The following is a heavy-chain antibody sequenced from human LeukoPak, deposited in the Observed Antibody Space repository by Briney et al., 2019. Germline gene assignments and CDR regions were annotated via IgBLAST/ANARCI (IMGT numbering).Heavy chain of an antibody. CDR3: ARDSNPDDGDYGDYERNHYYYYYGMDV. CDR1: GFTFSSYS. J-gene: IGHJ6*02. V-gene: IGHV3-21*01. Sequence: GGSLRLSCAASGFTFSSYSMNWVRHAPGKGREWGSSISSSSSYIYYADSVKGRFTISRDNAKNSLYLQMNSLRAEDTAVYYCARDSNPDDGDYGDYERNHYYYYYGMDVWGQGTTVTVSS. CDR2: ISSSSSYI. D-gene: IGHD4-17*01.